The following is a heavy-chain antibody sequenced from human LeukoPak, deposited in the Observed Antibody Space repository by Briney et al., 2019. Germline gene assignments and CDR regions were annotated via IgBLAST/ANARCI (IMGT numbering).Heavy chain of an antibody. CDR2: ISSSSSYI. D-gene: IGHD6-19*01. CDR3: ARGPGKGIAVAGSQFFDY. J-gene: IGHJ4*02. Sequence: PGGSLRLSCAASGFTFSSYSMNWVRQAPGKGLEWVSSISSSSSYIYYADSVKGRFTISRDNAKNSLYLQMNSLRAEDTAVYYCARGPGKGIAVAGSQFFDYWGQGTLVIVSS. V-gene: IGHV3-21*01. CDR1: GFTFSSYS.